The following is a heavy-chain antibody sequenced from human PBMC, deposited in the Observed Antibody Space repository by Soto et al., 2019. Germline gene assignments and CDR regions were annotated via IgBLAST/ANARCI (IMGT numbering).Heavy chain of an antibody. D-gene: IGHD5-18*01. CDR2: IGTAGDT. Sequence: PGGSLRLSCAASGFTFSSYDMHWVRQATGKGLEWVSAIGTAGDTYYPGSVKGRFTISRENAKNSLYLQMNSLSAGDTAVYYCARAVYRGYSYGPYYYYGMDVWGQGTTVTVSS. J-gene: IGHJ6*02. V-gene: IGHV3-13*01. CDR3: ARAVYRGYSYGPYYYYGMDV. CDR1: GFTFSSYD.